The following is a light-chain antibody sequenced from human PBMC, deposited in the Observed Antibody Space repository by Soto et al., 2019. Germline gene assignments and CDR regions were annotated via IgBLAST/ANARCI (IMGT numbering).Light chain of an antibody. CDR3: QQYGTLPHT. Sequence: EIVLTQSPGTLSLSPGERATLSCRASESVNSIFLAWYQQKPGQVPRPLIYGASIRAAGVPDRLSGSGSGTDFTLTISRLDPEDYAVYYCQQYGTLPHTFGQGTKLEI. V-gene: IGKV3-20*01. CDR2: GAS. CDR1: ESVNSIF. J-gene: IGKJ2*01.